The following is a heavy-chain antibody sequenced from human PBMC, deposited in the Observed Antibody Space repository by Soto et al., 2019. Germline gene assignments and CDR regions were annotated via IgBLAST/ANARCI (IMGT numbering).Heavy chain of an antibody. Sequence: SVKVSCKASGGTFSSYAISWVRQAPGQGLEWMGGIIPIFGTANYAQKFQGRVTITAGESTSTAYMELSSLRSEDTAVYYCARSAVYCSGGSCYSNPRFDYWGQGTLVTVS. D-gene: IGHD2-15*01. CDR3: ARSAVYCSGGSCYSNPRFDY. CDR2: IIPIFGTA. V-gene: IGHV1-69*13. CDR1: GGTFSSYA. J-gene: IGHJ4*02.